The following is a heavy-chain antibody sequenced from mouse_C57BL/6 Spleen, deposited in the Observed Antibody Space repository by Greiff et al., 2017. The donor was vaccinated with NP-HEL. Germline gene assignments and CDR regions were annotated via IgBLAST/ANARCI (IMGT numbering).Heavy chain of an antibody. V-gene: IGHV10-1*01. D-gene: IGHD2-4*01. CDR1: GFSFNTYA. Sequence: EVQLVESGGGLVQPKGSLKLSCAASGFSFNTYAMNWVRQAPGKGLEWVARIRSKSNNYATYYADSVKDRFTISRDDSESMLYLQMNNLKTEDTAMYYCVRDRYDSAWFAYWGQGTLVTVSA. J-gene: IGHJ3*01. CDR3: VRDRYDSAWFAY. CDR2: IRSKSNNYAT.